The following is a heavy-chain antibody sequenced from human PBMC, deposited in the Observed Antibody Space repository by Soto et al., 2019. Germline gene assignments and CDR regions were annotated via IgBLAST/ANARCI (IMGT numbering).Heavy chain of an antibody. Sequence: QVQLQESGPGLVKPSETLSLTCTVSLGSITGYYWSWIRQSPGKGLEWIGCSYYTGATNYNPSLKSRVTISVVTSKNQFSLTLSSATAADTAVYYCARERTPRTGFDCWGQGTLVTVSS. CDR1: LGSITGYY. CDR3: ARERTPRTGFDC. V-gene: IGHV4-59*01. J-gene: IGHJ4*02. CDR2: SYYTGAT. D-gene: IGHD7-27*01.